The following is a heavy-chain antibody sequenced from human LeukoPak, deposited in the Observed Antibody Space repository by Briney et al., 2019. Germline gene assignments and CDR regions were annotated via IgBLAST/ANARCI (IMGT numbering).Heavy chain of an antibody. D-gene: IGHD6-13*01. Sequence: PSETLSLTCAVYGGSFSGYYWSWIRQPPGKGLEWIGEINHSGSTNYNPSLKSRVTISVDTSKNQFSLKLSSVTAADTAVYYCASRYSSSWYVDYYYMDVWGKGTTVTVSS. V-gene: IGHV4-34*01. CDR2: INHSGST. CDR3: ASRYSSSWYVDYYYMDV. J-gene: IGHJ6*03. CDR1: GGSFSGYY.